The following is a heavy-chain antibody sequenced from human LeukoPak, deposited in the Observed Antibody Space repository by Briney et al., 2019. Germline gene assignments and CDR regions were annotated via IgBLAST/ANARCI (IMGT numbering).Heavy chain of an antibody. D-gene: IGHD3-10*01. CDR2: IYYSGST. Sequence: SETLSLTCTVSGGSISSYYWSWIRQPPGKGQEWIGYIYYSGSTNYNPSLKSRVTIPVDTSKNQFSLKLSSVTAADTAVYYCARTVRGVIGYWGQGTLVTISS. CDR1: GGSISSYY. CDR3: ARTVRGVIGY. V-gene: IGHV4-59*01. J-gene: IGHJ4*02.